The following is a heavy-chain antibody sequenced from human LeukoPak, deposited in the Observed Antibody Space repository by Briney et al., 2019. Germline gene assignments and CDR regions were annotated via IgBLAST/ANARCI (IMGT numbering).Heavy chain of an antibody. CDR1: GGTFSSYA. Sequence: SVKVSCKASGGTFSSYAFSWVRQAPGQGLEWMGGVIPIFGTTYYAQKYQGRVTITADESTGTVYMELSSLTSEDTAIYYCARDSAEQWLTYYFDYWGQGTLVTVSS. CDR3: ARDSAEQWLTYYFDY. J-gene: IGHJ4*02. CDR2: VIPIFGTT. V-gene: IGHV1-69*13. D-gene: IGHD6-19*01.